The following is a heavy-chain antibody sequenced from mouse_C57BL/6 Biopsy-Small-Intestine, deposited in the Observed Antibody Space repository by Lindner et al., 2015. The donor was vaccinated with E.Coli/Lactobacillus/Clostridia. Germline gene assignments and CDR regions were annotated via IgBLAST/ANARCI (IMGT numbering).Heavy chain of an antibody. CDR3: AREAGASLTTQKLDF. D-gene: IGHD2-13*01. CDR1: GYTFTSYY. CDR2: INPSNSIT. J-gene: IGHJ4*01. Sequence: SVKVSCKTSGYTFTSYYMHWVRQAPGQGLEWMGMINPSNSITSYVQKFQGRVTMTRDTSTSTDYMELSSLRSEDTAVYYCAREAGASLTTQKLDFWGQGTLVTVSP. V-gene: IGHV1-59*01.